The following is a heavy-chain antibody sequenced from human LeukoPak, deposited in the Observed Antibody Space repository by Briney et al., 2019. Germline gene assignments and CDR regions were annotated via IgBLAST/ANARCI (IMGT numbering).Heavy chain of an antibody. Sequence: GGSLRLSCATSGLTFRTTWMHWVRQAPGKGLMWVSRMNGEGTTIDYADSVKGRFTISRDIAKNTLYLQMNSLRAEDTGVYYCAKDHYWSIDYWGRGTLVTVSS. CDR1: GLTFRTTW. CDR3: AKDHYWSIDY. V-gene: IGHV3-74*01. J-gene: IGHJ4*02. D-gene: IGHD3-3*01. CDR2: MNGEGTTI.